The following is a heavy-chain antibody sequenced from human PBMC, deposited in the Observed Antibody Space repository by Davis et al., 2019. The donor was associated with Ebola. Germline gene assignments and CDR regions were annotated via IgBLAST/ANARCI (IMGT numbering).Heavy chain of an antibody. CDR2: IIPIFGTA. D-gene: IGHD4-17*01. CDR1: GYTFTSYD. J-gene: IGHJ6*02. CDR3: ARRNDYGDHFYYYYYGMDV. V-gene: IGHV1-69*13. Sequence: SVKVSCKASGYTFTSYDISWVRQAPGQGLEWMGGIIPIFGTANYAQKFQGRVTITADESTSTAYMELSSLRSEDTAVYYCARRNDYGDHFYYYYYGMDVWGQGTTVTVSS.